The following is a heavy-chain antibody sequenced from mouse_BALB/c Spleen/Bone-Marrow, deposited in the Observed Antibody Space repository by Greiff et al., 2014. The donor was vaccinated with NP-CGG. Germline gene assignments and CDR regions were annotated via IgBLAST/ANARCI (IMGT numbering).Heavy chain of an antibody. CDR3: ARRDGYLFAY. Sequence: VKLVESGPGLVQPSQSLSITCTVSGFFLTSYGVHWVRQSPGKGLEWLGVIWSDGSTDYNAAFISRLNISKDNSKCQIFFKMNSLQPNDTAIYFCARRDGYLFAYWGQGTLVTVSA. CDR1: GFFLTSYG. D-gene: IGHD2-3*01. CDR2: IWSDGST. V-gene: IGHV2-2*02. J-gene: IGHJ3*01.